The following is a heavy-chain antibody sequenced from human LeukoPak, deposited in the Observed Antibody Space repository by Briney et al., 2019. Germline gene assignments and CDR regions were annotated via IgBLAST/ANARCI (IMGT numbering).Heavy chain of an antibody. Sequence: PGGSLRLSCAASGFTFSDYYMSWIRQAPGKGLEWVSYISSSSSYTNYADSVKGRFTISRDNAKNSLYLQMNSLRAEDTAVYYCARSTSSEYDIYHFDYWGQGTLVTVSS. CDR1: GFTFSDYY. CDR3: ARSTSSEYDIYHFDY. V-gene: IGHV3-11*06. CDR2: ISSSSSYT. J-gene: IGHJ4*02. D-gene: IGHD3/OR15-3a*01.